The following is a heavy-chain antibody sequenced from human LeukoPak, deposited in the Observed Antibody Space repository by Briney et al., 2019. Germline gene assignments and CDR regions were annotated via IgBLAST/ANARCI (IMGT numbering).Heavy chain of an antibody. J-gene: IGHJ4*02. CDR2: GFYSGSA. D-gene: IGHD4-17*01. CDR3: ARLRGAMTPVTSDFDY. Sequence: PSETLSLTCTVSGGSISGSSYYWAWVRQPPGKGLEWVGSGFYSGSAYSNPSLKSRVTISVDTSRNQFSLNLSSVTAADTAVYYSARLRGAMTPVTSDFDYWGQGTLVTVSS. V-gene: IGHV4-39*01. CDR1: GGSISGSSYY.